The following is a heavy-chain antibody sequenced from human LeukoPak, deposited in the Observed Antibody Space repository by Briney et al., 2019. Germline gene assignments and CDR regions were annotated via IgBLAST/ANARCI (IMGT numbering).Heavy chain of an antibody. CDR3: AAALSSSHSGDFAY. D-gene: IGHD3-10*01. V-gene: IGHV5-51*01. Sequence: GQRLKISCKGSRYIFSNYWIGWVRQMPGKGLEWMGIIYPGDSDTRYRPSFQGQVTISVDKSISTAYLQWSSLKASDSAMYYCAAALSSSHSGDFAYWGQGTLVTVSS. J-gene: IGHJ4*02. CDR1: RYIFSNYW. CDR2: IYPGDSDT.